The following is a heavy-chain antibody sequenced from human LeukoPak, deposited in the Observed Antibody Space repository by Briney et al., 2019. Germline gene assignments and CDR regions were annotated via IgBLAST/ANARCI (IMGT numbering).Heavy chain of an antibody. CDR2: INHNGNVN. V-gene: IGHV3-7*01. J-gene: IGHJ4*02. D-gene: IGHD5-12*01. CDR3: AREFLGSGYDWDPHNYYYFDY. Sequence: HPGGSLRLSCAASGFTFSSYWMNWARQAPGKGLEWVASINHNGNVNYYVDSVKGRFTISRDNAKNSLYLQMNSLRAEDTAVYYCAREFLGSGYDWDPHNYYYFDYWGQGTLVTVSS. CDR1: GFTFSSYW.